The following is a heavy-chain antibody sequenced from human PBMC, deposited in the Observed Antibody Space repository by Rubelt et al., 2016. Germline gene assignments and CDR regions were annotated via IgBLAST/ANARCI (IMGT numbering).Heavy chain of an antibody. D-gene: IGHD2-21*02. CDR3: AQLVTKDY. CDR2: IRSSRSYI. V-gene: IGHV3-21*01. J-gene: IGHJ4*02. Sequence: EVQLVEYGGGLVKPGGSLRLSCAASGFSFNTYRMNWVRQAPGKGLEWVSSIRSSRSYIYSADSEKGRFTISRDNAKNSLYLQMNSLRDEDTAVYYCAQLVTKDYWGQGTLVTVSS. CDR1: GFSFNTYR.